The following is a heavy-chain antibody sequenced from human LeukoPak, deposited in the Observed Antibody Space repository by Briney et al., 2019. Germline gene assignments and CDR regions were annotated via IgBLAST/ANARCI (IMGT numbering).Heavy chain of an antibody. CDR3: ARLWDSCFEY. D-gene: IGHD3-16*01. V-gene: IGHV5-51*01. Sequence: GESLKISCKGSGYSFTSYWIGWVRQMPGKGLEWMGVIYPIDSDSKYSPSFQGQVTISADKSINTAYLQWSSLKASDTGIYYCARLWDSCFEYWGQGTLVTVSS. CDR2: IYPIDSDS. CDR1: GYSFTSYW. J-gene: IGHJ4*02.